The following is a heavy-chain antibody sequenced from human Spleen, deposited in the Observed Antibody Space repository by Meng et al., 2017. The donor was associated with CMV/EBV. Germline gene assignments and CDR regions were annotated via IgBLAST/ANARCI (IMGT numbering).Heavy chain of an antibody. Sequence: GESLKISCAASGFTFNDAWMSWVRQAPGKGLEWVSTTGGGGIGTHYADSVKGRFTISTDNSKSILYLQMNSLRAEDTAIYYCAKDRTGDGFNSYWGQGTLVTVSS. CDR2: TGGGGIGT. D-gene: IGHD5-24*01. CDR3: AKDRTGDGFNSY. V-gene: IGHV3-23*01. CDR1: GFTFNDAW. J-gene: IGHJ4*02.